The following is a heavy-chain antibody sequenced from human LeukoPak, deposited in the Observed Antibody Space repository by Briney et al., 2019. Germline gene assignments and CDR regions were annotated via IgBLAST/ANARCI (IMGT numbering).Heavy chain of an antibody. CDR2: ISANGDTT. CDR3: ARGSGVSYFDF. D-gene: IGHD5/OR15-5a*01. J-gene: IGHJ4*02. V-gene: IGHV3-23*01. CDR1: GXIFSTYV. Sequence: GGSLRLSCAASGXIFSTYVLTWVRQAPRKGLEWVSAISANGDTTYYADSVRGRFTISRDNSKNTVYLQVGSLRAEDTAVYYCARGSGVSYFDFWGQGALVTVSS.